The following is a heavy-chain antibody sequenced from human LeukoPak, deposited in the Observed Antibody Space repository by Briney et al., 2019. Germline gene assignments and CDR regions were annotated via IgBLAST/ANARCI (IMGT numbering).Heavy chain of an antibody. D-gene: IGHD1-26*01. CDR3: ARGRGSYYFDY. CDR1: GGTFSRYA. V-gene: IGHV1-2*02. J-gene: IGHJ4*02. Sequence: GASVRVSCKASGGTFSRYAISWVRQAPRQGLEWMGWINHNSGGTNHAQKCQGRVTMTRDTSISTAYMELSRLRSDDTAVYYCARGRGSYYFDYGGQGTLVTVPS. CDR2: INHNSGGT.